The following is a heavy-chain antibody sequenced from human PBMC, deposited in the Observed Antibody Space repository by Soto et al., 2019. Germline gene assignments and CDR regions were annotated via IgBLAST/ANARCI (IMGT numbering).Heavy chain of an antibody. D-gene: IGHD2-15*01. Sequence: EVQLLESGGGLVQPGGSLRLSCAASGFTFSSYAMSWVRQAPGKGLELVSAISGSGGSTYYADSVKGRFTISRDNSKNTLYLQMNSLRAEDTAVYYCAKLGNCSGGSCLRYFDYWGQGTLVTVSS. CDR1: GFTFSSYA. CDR2: ISGSGGST. CDR3: AKLGNCSGGSCLRYFDY. J-gene: IGHJ4*02. V-gene: IGHV3-23*01.